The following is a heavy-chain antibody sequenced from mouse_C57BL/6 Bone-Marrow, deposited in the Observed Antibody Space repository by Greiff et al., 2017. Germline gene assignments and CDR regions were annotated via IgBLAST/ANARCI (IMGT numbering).Heavy chain of an antibody. CDR3: ARDKYCYGSPAWFAD. Sequence: QVQLQQPGAELVKPGASVKMSCKASGYTFTSYWITWVKQRPGQGLEWIGDIYPGSGSTNYNEKFKSKATLTVDTSSSTAYMQLSSLTSEDSAVYYWARDKYCYGSPAWFADWGQGTLVTVSA. CDR2: IYPGSGST. D-gene: IGHD1-1*01. V-gene: IGHV1-55*01. J-gene: IGHJ3*01. CDR1: GYTFTSYW.